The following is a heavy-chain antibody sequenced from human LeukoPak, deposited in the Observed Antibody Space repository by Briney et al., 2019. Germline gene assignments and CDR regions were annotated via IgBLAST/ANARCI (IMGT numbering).Heavy chain of an antibody. D-gene: IGHD3-9*01. CDR2: INYSGST. J-gene: IGHJ4*02. CDR1: GGSISSGDYY. CDR3: ARDLDWKGN. Sequence: SQTLSLTCTVSGGSISSGDYYWSWIRQPPGKGLDGFGYINYSGSTYYNPSLKSRVTISVDTSKIQFSLKLSSVTAADTAVYYCARDLDWKGNWGQGTLVTVSS. V-gene: IGHV4-30-4*08.